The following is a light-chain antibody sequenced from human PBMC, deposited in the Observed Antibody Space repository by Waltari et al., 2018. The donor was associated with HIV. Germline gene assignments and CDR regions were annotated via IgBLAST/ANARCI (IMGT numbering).Light chain of an antibody. CDR2: EVS. CDR1: SSDVGSYHY. Sequence: QSALTQPASVSGSPGQSITISCTATSSDVGSYHYFSWYQQHPDKAPKLMIYEVSNRPSGVSNRFSGSKSDNTASLTISGLQAEDEADYYCSSYRSSSTPLWVFGGGTKLTVL. CDR3: SSYRSSSTPLWV. J-gene: IGLJ3*02. V-gene: IGLV2-14*01.